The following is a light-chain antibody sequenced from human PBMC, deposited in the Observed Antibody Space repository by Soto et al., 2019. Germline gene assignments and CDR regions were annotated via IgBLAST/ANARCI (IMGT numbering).Light chain of an antibody. CDR3: HYYGYVRDT. V-gene: IGKV3-20*01. CDR1: QTVGSNY. J-gene: IGKJ5*01. CDR2: GAS. Sequence: EIVLTQSPGTLSLSPGERATLSCRASQTVGSNYLAWYQQKPGQAPRLLIYGASSRATGIPDRFSGSGSGTDFTLSISWLEPEDFAVYYCHYYGYVRDTFGQGTRLETK.